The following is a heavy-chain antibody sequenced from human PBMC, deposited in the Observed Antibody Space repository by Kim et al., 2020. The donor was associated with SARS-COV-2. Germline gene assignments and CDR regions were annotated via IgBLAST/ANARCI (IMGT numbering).Heavy chain of an antibody. J-gene: IGHJ4*02. CDR2: ISLKSVSL. CDR1: GFTLGDYV. D-gene: IGHD6-6*01. Sequence: GGSLRLSCAGSGFTLGDYVMHWVRQAPGKGLEWVSGISLKSVSLGYADSVKGRFTISRDNAKNSLYLQMDSLRPEDTALYFCARGPRKNQIVPFDSWGQG. CDR3: ARGPRKNQIVPFDS. V-gene: IGHV3-9*01.